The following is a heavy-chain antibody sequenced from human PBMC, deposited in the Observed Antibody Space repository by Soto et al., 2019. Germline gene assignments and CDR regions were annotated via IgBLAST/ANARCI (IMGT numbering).Heavy chain of an antibody. D-gene: IGHD2-15*01. Sequence: QITLKESGPTLVKPTQTLTLTCTFSGFSLSTHGVGVGWVRQPAGKALEWLALIYWDDDKRYSASLNSRLTTXQXXSKTQVVLTMTNMDPVDTATYFCAHAMLYCTGGSCSTWFDSWGQGTLVTVSS. V-gene: IGHV2-5*02. J-gene: IGHJ5*01. CDR3: AHAMLYCTGGSCSTWFDS. CDR2: IYWDDDK. CDR1: GFSLSTHGVG.